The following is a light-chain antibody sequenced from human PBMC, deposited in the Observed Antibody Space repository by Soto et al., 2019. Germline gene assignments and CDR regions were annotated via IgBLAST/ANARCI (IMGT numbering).Light chain of an antibody. CDR2: AAS. CDR3: QQSYSTPIT. V-gene: IGKV1-39*01. CDR1: QSISNY. Sequence: EIQMTQSPSYMSASVGDRITITCRASQSISNYLNWYQQKPGKAPKVLIYAASNLQSGVPSRFSGSGSGTDFTLTISSLQPEDFATYYCQQSYSTPITFGQGTRLEIK. J-gene: IGKJ5*01.